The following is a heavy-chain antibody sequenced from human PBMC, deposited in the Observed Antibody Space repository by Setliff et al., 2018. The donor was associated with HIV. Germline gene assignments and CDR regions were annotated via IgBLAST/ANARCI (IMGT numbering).Heavy chain of an antibody. CDR2: INSDGSYT. Sequence: PGGSLRLSCAASGFTFSNYAMSWVRQAPGKGLVWVSRINSDGSYTSYAESVKGRFTISRDNAKNTLFLQMNSLRAEDTAVYYCARFDDSNGFDYWGQGTLVTVSS. V-gene: IGHV3-74*01. CDR3: ARFDDSNGFDY. J-gene: IGHJ4*02. CDR1: GFTFSNYA. D-gene: IGHD3-22*01.